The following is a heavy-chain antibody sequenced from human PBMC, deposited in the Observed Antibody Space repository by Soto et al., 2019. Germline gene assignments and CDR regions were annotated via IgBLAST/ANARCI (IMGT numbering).Heavy chain of an antibody. CDR3: TRHYSSGSYGMDV. J-gene: IGHJ6*02. D-gene: IGHD6-19*01. CDR1: VFTFGDYA. CDR2: IRSKAYGGTT. V-gene: IGHV3-49*04. Sequence: GGSLRLSCVASVFTFGDYAMSWVRQAPGKGLEWVGFIRSKAYGGTTEYAVSGKVRFTISRDDSKSIAYLQMNSLKTEDTAVYYCTRHYSSGSYGMDVWGQGTTVTVSS.